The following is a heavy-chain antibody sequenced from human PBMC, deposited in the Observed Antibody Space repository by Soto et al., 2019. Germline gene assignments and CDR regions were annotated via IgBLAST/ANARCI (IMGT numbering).Heavy chain of an antibody. V-gene: IGHV1-18*04. CDR3: ARDLSAYTENWFDP. J-gene: IGHJ5*02. D-gene: IGHD6-25*01. CDR1: GYTFTSYG. CDR2: ISAYNGNT. Sequence: ASVKVSCKASGYTFTSYGISWVRQAPGQGLEWMGWISAYNGNTNYAQKLQGRVTMTTDTSTSTAYMELRSLRSDDTAVYYCARDLSAYTENWFDPWGQGTLVTVSS.